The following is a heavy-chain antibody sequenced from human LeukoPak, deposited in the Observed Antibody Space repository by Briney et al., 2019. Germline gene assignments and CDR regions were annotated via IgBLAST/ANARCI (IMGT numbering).Heavy chain of an antibody. V-gene: IGHV3-21*01. J-gene: IGHJ6*02. D-gene: IGHD2-15*01. CDR3: ARVGGGSDYYYYGMDV. Sequence: PGGSLRLSCAASGSTFSSYSMNWVRQAPGKGLEWVSSISSSSSYIYYADSVKGRFTISRDSAKNSLYLQMNSLRAEDTAVYYCARVGGGSDYYYYGMDVWGQGTTVTVSS. CDR2: ISSSSSYI. CDR1: GSTFSSYS.